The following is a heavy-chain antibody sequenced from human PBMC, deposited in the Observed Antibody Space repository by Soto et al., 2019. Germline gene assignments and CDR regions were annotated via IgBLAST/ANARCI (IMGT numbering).Heavy chain of an antibody. J-gene: IGHJ4*02. CDR2: ISGNDGTT. Sequence: GGSLRLSCSASGFTAPSYAMSWVRQAPGKGLEWISAISGNDGTTYYADSVKGRFTISRDISKNTLYLPIDSLRAEDPAVYYCAKYSSAWYGYLEYLGQGTLVKVST. CDR3: AKYSSAWYGYLEY. V-gene: IGHV3-23*01. D-gene: IGHD6-19*01. CDR1: GFTAPSYA.